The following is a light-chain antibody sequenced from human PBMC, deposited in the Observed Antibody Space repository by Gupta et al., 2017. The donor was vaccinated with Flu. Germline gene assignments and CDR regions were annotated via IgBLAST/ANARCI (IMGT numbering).Light chain of an antibody. CDR3: QQESQSPGT. CDR1: QSIVTKS. V-gene: IGKV3-20*01. J-gene: IGKJ1*01. Sequence: EIVLTQSPGTLSLSPGERATLSCRASQSIVTKSLAWYQQKPGQAPRLLIYGTSRRAAGIPDRFSGSGSGTDFTLTISRLEPEDFAVYYCQQESQSPGTFGQGTKVEIK. CDR2: GTS.